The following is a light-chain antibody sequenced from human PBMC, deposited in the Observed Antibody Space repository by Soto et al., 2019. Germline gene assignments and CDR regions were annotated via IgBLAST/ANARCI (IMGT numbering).Light chain of an antibody. CDR1: SSNIGAGYD. CDR2: GNS. CDR3: QSYDSNLSVV. J-gene: IGLJ2*01. V-gene: IGLV1-40*01. Sequence: QSVLTQPPSVSGAPGQRVTISCTGSSSNIGAGYDVHWYQQLPGTAPKRLIYGNSNRPSGVPDRFSGSKSGTSASLAITGLQAEDEADYYCQSYDSNLSVVFGGGTKLTVL.